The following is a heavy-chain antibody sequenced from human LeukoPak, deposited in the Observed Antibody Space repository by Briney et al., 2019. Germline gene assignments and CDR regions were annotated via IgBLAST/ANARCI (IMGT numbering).Heavy chain of an antibody. D-gene: IGHD2-15*01. CDR2: ISTSSSYI. CDR3: ARDREEYCSGGSCTNFDY. Sequence: GGSLRLSCAASGFTFSNEMNWVRQAPGKGLEWVSSISTSSSYIYYANSLKGRFTISRDNARKSLYLQMNSLRAEDTAVYYCARDREEYCSGGSCTNFDYWGQGILVTVSS. J-gene: IGHJ4*02. V-gene: IGHV3-21*01. CDR1: GFTFSNE.